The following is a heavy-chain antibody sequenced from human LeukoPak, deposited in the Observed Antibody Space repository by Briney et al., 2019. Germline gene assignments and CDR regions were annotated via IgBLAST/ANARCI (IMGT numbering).Heavy chain of an antibody. V-gene: IGHV3-21*01. CDR1: GFTFSSYW. CDR2: ISSSSSYI. J-gene: IGHJ3*02. CDR3: ARGPAVAEAFDI. D-gene: IGHD6-19*01. Sequence: PGGSLRLSCSASGFTFSSYWMSWVRQAPGKGLEWVSSISSSSSYIYYADSVKGRFTISRDNAKNSLYLQMNSLRAEDTAVYYCARGPAVAEAFDIWGQGTMVTVSS.